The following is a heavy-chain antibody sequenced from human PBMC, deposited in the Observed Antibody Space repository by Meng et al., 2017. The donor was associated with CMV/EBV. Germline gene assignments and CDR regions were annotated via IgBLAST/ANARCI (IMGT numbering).Heavy chain of an antibody. J-gene: IGHJ4*02. D-gene: IGHD6-19*01. CDR2: IYTSGST. CDR1: GGSLSSYY. CDR3: ARDSSGWYPHFDY. V-gene: IGHV4-4*07. Sequence: LQQSGPGLVKPPEPLSLTCTGSGGSLSSYYWSWIRQPDGKGLEWIGRIYTSGSTNYNPSLKSRVTMSVDTSKNQFSLKLSSVTAADTAVYYCARDSSGWYPHFDYWGQGTLVTVSS.